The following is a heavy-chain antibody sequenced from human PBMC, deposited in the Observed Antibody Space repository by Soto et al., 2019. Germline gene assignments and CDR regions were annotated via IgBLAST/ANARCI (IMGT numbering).Heavy chain of an antibody. CDR3: ARDVWHCGSNSCYFYGMDV. J-gene: IGHJ6*02. CDR1: GFTFSTYS. V-gene: IGHV3-30-3*01. Sequence: QVQLVESGGGLVQPGRSLRLSCAGSGFTFSTYSVHWVRQAPGKGLEWVAVVSSDGTRTYYADSVKGRFTICRDNSMDTMFMQMNSLRVEDTAVYYCARDVWHCGSNSCYFYGMDVWGQGTTVTVSS. D-gene: IGHD2-2*01. CDR2: VSSDGTRT.